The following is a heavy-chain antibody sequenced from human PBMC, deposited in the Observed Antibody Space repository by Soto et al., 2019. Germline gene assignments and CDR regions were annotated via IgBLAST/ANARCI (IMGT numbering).Heavy chain of an antibody. Sequence: SVKVSCKASGGTFSSYAIRWVRQAPGQGLEWMGGIIPIFGTANYAQKFQGRVTITEDESTSTAYMELSSLRSEDTAVYYCARDYDPRPRYYYGMDVWGPGATVTVSS. CDR3: ARDYDPRPRYYYGMDV. CDR1: GGTFSSYA. D-gene: IGHD5-12*01. J-gene: IGHJ6*02. V-gene: IGHV1-69*13. CDR2: IIPIFGTA.